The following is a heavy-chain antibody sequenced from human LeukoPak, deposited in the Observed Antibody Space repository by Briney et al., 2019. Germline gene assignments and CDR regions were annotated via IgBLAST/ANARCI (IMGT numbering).Heavy chain of an antibody. CDR1: GFTFSSDS. V-gene: IGHV3-21*01. J-gene: IGHJ4*02. CDR2: ISSSSSYI. CDR3: ARDLVTVVSPFDY. Sequence: GGSLRLSCAASGFTFSSDSMNWVRQAPGKGLEWVSSISSSSSYIYYADSVKGRFTISRDNAKNSLYLQMNSLRAEDTAVYYCARDLVTVVSPFDYWGQGTLVTVSS. D-gene: IGHD4-23*01.